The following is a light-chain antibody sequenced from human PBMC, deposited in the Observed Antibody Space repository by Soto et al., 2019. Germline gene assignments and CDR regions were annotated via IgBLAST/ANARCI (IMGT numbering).Light chain of an antibody. CDR2: GAS. CDR3: QQRSNWPSIT. V-gene: IGKV3-11*01. Sequence: EIVMRQSPAVLSVSPGERATLSCRASESVSSNLAWFQQKPGQAPRLLISGASSRATGIPDRFSGSGSGTDFTLTISSLEPEDSAVYHCQQRSNWPSITFGQGTRLEIK. CDR1: ESVSSN. J-gene: IGKJ5*01.